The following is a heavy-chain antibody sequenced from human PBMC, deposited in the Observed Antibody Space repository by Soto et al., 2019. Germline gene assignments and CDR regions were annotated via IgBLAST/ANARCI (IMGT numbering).Heavy chain of an antibody. V-gene: IGHV3-23*04. Sequence: EVQLVESGGGLVKPGGSQRLSCKALKFAITSHVITWVRQAPGKGLEWVSGISASGGSTFYADSVLGRFTISRDDTRNMVYLQMDSLRADDTAVYYCAKRSGDYYFYGLDAWGQGTTVVVSS. CDR2: ISASGGST. J-gene: IGHJ6*02. D-gene: IGHD7-27*01. CDR1: KFAITSHV. CDR3: AKRSGDYYFYGLDA.